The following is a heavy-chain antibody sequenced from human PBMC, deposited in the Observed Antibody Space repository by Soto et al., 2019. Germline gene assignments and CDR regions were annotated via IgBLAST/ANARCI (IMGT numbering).Heavy chain of an antibody. D-gene: IGHD2-15*01. J-gene: IGHJ4*02. V-gene: IGHV3-11*01. CDR3: ARVYCSGGSCYPKAQAALDY. CDR2: ISSSGSNI. Sequence: GESLKISCAASGFTFSDYYMSWIRQAPGKGLEWVSYISSSGSNIYYADSVKGRFTISRDNAKNSLYLQMNSLRAEDTAVYYCARVYCSGGSCYPKAQAALDYWGQGTLVTVSS. CDR1: GFTFSDYY.